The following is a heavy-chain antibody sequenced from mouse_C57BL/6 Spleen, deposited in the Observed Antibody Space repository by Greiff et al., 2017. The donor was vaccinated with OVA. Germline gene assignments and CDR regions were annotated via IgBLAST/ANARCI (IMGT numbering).Heavy chain of an antibody. V-gene: IGHV3-6*01. CDR1: GYSITSGYY. D-gene: IGHD1-1*01. CDR2: ISYDGSN. J-gene: IGHJ4*01. CDR3: AGDYSYAMDY. Sequence: EVQRVESGPGLVKPSQSLSLTCSVTGYSITSGYYWNWIRQFPGNKLEWMGYISYDGSNNYNPSLKNRISITRDTSKNQFFLKLNSVTTEDTATYYCAGDYSYAMDYWGQGTSVTVSS.